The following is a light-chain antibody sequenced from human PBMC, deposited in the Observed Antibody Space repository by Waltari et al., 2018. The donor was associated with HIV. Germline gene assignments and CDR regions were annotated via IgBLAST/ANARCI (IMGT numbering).Light chain of an antibody. V-gene: IGLV1-40*01. CDR1: SSNIRAGYA. CDR3: QSYDSSLSGSWV. J-gene: IGLJ3*02. CDR2: GNS. Sequence: QSVLTQPPSVSGAPGQRVPLSCTGSSSNIRAGYAVHWYQQLPGIAPKLLIYGNSNLPSGVPDRFSGSKSGTSASLATTGLQAEDEADYYCQSYDSSLSGSWVLGGGTKLTVL.